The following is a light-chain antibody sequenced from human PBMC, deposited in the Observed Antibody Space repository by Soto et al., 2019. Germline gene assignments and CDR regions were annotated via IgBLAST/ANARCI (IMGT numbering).Light chain of an antibody. V-gene: IGKV1-5*01. CDR2: DAS. J-gene: IGKJ1*01. Sequence: DIEMTQSPSTLSASVGDRVTFTCRASQSISTWLAWYQQKPGKAPKLLIYDASSLEVGVPSRFSGSGSRTEFTLTVSSLQPDDYGTYYCQQYYDFRTFGQGTTVDIK. CDR1: QSISTW. CDR3: QQYYDFRT.